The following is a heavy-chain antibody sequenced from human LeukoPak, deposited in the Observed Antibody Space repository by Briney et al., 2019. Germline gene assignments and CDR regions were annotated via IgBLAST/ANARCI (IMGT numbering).Heavy chain of an antibody. CDR2: IKQDGREK. D-gene: IGHD6-13*01. CDR1: GFTSTIYW. V-gene: IGHV3-7*01. Sequence: GGSLRLSCAPSGFTSTIYWMSWVRQAAGKGLEWVANIKQDGREKYYVDSVKGRFTISRDNAKNSLYLQMNSLRAEDTAVYYCARNSSSRKPYLDYWGQGTLVSVSS. J-gene: IGHJ4*02. CDR3: ARNSSSRKPYLDY.